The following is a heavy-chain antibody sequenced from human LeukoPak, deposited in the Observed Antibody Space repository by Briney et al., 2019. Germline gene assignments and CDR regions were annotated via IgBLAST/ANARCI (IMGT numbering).Heavy chain of an antibody. D-gene: IGHD1-26*01. CDR2: ISSTGSTT. V-gene: IGHV3-48*03. J-gene: IGHJ4*02. CDR1: GFTFSSYE. CDR3: ARVLSGTYLDY. Sequence: GGSLRLSCAASGFTFSSYEMNWVRQAPGKGQEWVSYISSTGSTTYYADSVKGRFTISRDNAKNSLYLQMNSLRAEDTAVYYCARVLSGTYLDYWGQGTPVTVSS.